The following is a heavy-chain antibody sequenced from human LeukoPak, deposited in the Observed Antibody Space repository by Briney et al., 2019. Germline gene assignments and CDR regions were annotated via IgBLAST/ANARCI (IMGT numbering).Heavy chain of an antibody. Sequence: GGSLRLSCAASGFTFDDYAMHWVRQALGKGLEWVSGISWNSGSIGYADSVKGRFTISRDNAKNSLYLQMNSLRAEDTALYYCAKDLRYFDWGPFDYWGQGTLVTVSS. CDR2: ISWNSGSI. D-gene: IGHD3-9*01. CDR3: AKDLRYFDWGPFDY. CDR1: GFTFDDYA. V-gene: IGHV3-9*01. J-gene: IGHJ4*02.